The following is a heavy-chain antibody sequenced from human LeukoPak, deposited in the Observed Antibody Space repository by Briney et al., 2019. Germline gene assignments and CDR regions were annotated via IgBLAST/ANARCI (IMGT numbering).Heavy chain of an antibody. CDR3: ATLTNARFGSVK. V-gene: IGHV1-18*01. CDR1: NYTFTSYT. D-gene: IGHD3-10*01. CDR2: ITTYNGNT. J-gene: IGHJ4*02. Sequence: GASVKVSCKASNYTFTSYTITWVRQAPGQGLEWMGWITTYNGNTNYAQRLQGRVTMTTDTSTSTAYMELRSLRSDDTAIYYCATLTNARFGSVKWDQGTLVSVSS.